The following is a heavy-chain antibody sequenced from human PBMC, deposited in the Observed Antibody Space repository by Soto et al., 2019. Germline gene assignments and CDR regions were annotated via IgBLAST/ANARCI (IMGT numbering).Heavy chain of an antibody. CDR2: IYYTGST. CDR3: TRVGGYYGDYPNFDY. D-gene: IGHD4-17*01. Sequence: KTSETLCITCTFSGSSISPFYWSWIRQPPGKGLDWIGYIYYTGSTNYNPSLKSRVTLSLGTSRNQLSLKLSSVTAADTAVYYCTRVGGYYGDYPNFDYWGPGTLVTVSS. V-gene: IGHV4-59*01. CDR1: GSSISPFY. J-gene: IGHJ4*02.